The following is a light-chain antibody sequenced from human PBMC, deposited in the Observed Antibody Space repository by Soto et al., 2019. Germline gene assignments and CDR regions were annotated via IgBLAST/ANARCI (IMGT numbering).Light chain of an antibody. Sequence: QSVLTQPASVSGSPGQSITISCTGTSSDFGSYNLVSWYQQHPGKAPKLMIYEGSKRPSGASNRFSGSKSGNTASLTISGLQAEDEADYYCCSYAGSSTLYVFGTGTKVTVL. J-gene: IGLJ1*01. CDR3: CSYAGSSTLYV. V-gene: IGLV2-23*01. CDR1: SSDFGSYNL. CDR2: EGS.